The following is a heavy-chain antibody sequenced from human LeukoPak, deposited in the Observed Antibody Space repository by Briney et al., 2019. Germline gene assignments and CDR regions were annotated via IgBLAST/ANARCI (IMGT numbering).Heavy chain of an antibody. D-gene: IGHD3-10*01. J-gene: IGHJ4*02. CDR2: IFISGST. CDR1: DGSISTYY. V-gene: IGHV4-4*07. CDR3: ARKAYGNLFDY. Sequence: SETLSLTCTVSDGSISTYYWTWIREPAGKGLEWIGHIFISGSTNYNPSLKSRVTISVDKSKNQFSLKLSSVTAADTAVYYCARKAYGNLFDYWGQGTLVTVSS.